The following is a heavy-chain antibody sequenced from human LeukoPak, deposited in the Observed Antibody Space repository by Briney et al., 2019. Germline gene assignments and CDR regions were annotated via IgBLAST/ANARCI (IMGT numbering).Heavy chain of an antibody. CDR1: GFTISSYE. D-gene: IGHD6-19*01. V-gene: IGHV3-48*03. J-gene: IGHJ4*02. CDR2: ISSSGITI. Sequence: GGSLRLSCAAFGFTISSYEMNWVRQAPGKGLEWVSYISSSGITIYYADSVKGRFTISRDNAKNSLYLQMNSLRAEDTAVYYCATEVAGTTHFSYWGQGTLVTVSS. CDR3: ATEVAGTTHFSY.